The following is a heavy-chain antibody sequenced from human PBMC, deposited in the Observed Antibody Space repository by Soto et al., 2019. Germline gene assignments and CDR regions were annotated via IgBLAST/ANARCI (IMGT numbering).Heavy chain of an antibody. CDR3: AKEGTAEWIHYYYPTDV. Sequence: GGSLRLSCAGSGFNFSGFSMTWVRHAPGKGLEWVSTISGSGGSLFYADSVKGRFTLTRDNSKDTVYLQMNSLRVEDTAFYYCAKEGTAEWIHYYYPTDVWGRGTPVTVSS. J-gene: IGHJ6*02. V-gene: IGHV3-23*01. CDR2: ISGSGGSL. CDR1: GFNFSGFS. D-gene: IGHD5-18*01.